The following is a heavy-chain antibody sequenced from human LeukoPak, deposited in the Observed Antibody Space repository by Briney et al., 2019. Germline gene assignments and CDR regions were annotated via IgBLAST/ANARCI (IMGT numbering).Heavy chain of an antibody. CDR2: ISGSGGST. Sequence: AGGSLRLSCAASGFTFSGYGMSWVRQAPGKGLEWVSAISGSGGSTYYADSVKGRFTISRDNSKNTLYLQMNSLRAEDTAVYYCAKSKAVAGDNWFDPWGQGTLVTVSS. J-gene: IGHJ5*02. V-gene: IGHV3-23*01. CDR1: GFTFSGYG. D-gene: IGHD6-19*01. CDR3: AKSKAVAGDNWFDP.